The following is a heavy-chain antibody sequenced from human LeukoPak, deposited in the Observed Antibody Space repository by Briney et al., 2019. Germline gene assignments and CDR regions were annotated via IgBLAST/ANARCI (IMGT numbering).Heavy chain of an antibody. CDR1: RYTLTSHR. CDR3: ARDRDGDYANWFDP. J-gene: IGHJ5*02. CDR2: INDYNGNT. D-gene: IGHD4-17*01. V-gene: IGHV1-18*01. Sequence: AVKDSRKASRYTLTSHRIRWLRRPAAQGLAWMGRINDYNGNTNYPQKLQGRVTMTTDTSTRTAYMELRSLRSDDTAVYYCARDRDGDYANWFDPWGQGTLVTVSS.